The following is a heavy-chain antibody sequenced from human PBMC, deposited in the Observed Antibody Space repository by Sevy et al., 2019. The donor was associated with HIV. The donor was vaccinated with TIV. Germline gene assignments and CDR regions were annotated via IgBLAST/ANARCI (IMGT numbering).Heavy chain of an antibody. Sequence: ASVKVSCKASGGTFSSYAISWVRQAPGQGLEWMGGIIPIFGIANYAQKFQGRVTITADESTSTAYMELSSLRSEDTAVYYCASEYSSSSPTYYYGMDVWGQGTTVTVSS. V-gene: IGHV1-69*13. D-gene: IGHD6-6*01. CDR1: GGTFSSYA. J-gene: IGHJ6*02. CDR3: ASEYSSSSPTYYYGMDV. CDR2: IIPIFGIA.